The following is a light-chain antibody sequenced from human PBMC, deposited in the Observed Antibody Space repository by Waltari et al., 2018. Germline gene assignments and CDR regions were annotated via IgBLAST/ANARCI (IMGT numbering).Light chain of an antibody. V-gene: IGLV3-19*01. CDR1: SLRLFY. CDR3: SSRDTDGKHWL. J-gene: IGLJ2*01. Sequence: SSELTQEPDVSVALGQTVNITCRGASLRLFYASWYQQAPRQAPRLVIYRKNDRPSGIPGRFSASYSGATSSLIITGAQTEDEGHYYCSSRDTDGKHWLFGGGTKVTV. CDR2: RKN.